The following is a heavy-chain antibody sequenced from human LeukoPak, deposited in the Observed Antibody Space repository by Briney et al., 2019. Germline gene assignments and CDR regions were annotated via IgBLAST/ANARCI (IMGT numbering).Heavy chain of an antibody. V-gene: IGHV4-34*01. Sequence: SETLSLTCAVYGGSFSGYYWSWIRQPPGKGLEWMGKINHSGSTNYNPSLKSRVTISVDTSKNQFSLKLSSVTAADTAVYYCAKDGQINQWLVRGYYMDVWGKGTTVTVSS. J-gene: IGHJ6*03. CDR1: GGSFSGYY. D-gene: IGHD6-19*01. CDR2: INHSGST. CDR3: AKDGQINQWLVRGYYMDV.